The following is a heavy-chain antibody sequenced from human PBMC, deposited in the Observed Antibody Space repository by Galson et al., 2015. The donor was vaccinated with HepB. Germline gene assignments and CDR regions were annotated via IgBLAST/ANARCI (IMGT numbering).Heavy chain of an antibody. CDR3: ASGFRGYSRGYFLNWFDP. CDR2: INPKSGDT. V-gene: IGHV1-2*02. CDR1: GNTFTGYQ. Sequence: SVKVSCKAAGNTFTGYQMHWVRQAPGQGLEWMGWINPKSGDTNYAQKFQGRVTMTRDTSITTVYMELSRLRSDDTAVYYCASGFRGYSRGYFLNWFDPWGQGSLVTVSS. J-gene: IGHJ5*02. D-gene: IGHD3-22*01.